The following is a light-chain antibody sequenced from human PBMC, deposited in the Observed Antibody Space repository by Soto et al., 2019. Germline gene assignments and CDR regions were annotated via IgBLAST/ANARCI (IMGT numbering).Light chain of an antibody. J-gene: IGKJ3*01. Sequence: EMVMTQSPATLSVSPGERVTLSCRASESVHSYLGWYQQKPGQGPSLLIYYASTRVTGVPDRFSGSGSGTEFTLTISILQSEDFGVYYCQHYSNWPPTFGPGTKVEIK. CDR1: ESVHSY. CDR3: QHYSNWPPT. CDR2: YAS. V-gene: IGKV3-15*01.